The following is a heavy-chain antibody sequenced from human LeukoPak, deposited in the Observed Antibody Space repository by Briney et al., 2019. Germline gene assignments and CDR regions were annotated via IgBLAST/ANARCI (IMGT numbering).Heavy chain of an antibody. CDR2: ISSSSSYT. J-gene: IGHJ6*02. Sequence: GGSLRLSCAASGFTFSDYYMSWIRQAPGKGLEWVSYISSSSSYTNYADSVKGRFTISRDNAKNSLYLQMNSLRAEDTAVYYCGVATTGYGMDVWGQGTTVTVSS. CDR3: GVATTGYGMDV. V-gene: IGHV3-11*03. D-gene: IGHD5-12*01. CDR1: GFTFSDYY.